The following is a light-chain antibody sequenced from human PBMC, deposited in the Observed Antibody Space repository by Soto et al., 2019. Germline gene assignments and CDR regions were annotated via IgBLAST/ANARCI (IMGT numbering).Light chain of an antibody. Sequence: EILMTQSPDSLSVSPGDTATLSCRASQSLNTDLAWYQQKPGQAPRLLLYGASSRATGVPDRFSGTGSGTDFTLTISRLEPEDFAVFYCQQYGNSPITFGQGTRLETK. V-gene: IGKV3-20*01. CDR3: QQYGNSPIT. CDR2: GAS. CDR1: QSLNTD. J-gene: IGKJ5*01.